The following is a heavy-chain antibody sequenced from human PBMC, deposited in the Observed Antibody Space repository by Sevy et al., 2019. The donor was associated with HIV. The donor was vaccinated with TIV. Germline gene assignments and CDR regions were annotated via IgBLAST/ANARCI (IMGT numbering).Heavy chain of an antibody. D-gene: IGHD3-3*01. Sequence: GGSLRLSCAASGFTFSSYSMNWVRQAPGKGLEWVSSISSSSSYIYYADSVKGRFTISRANAKNSLYLQMNSLRAEDTAVYYCASLPILNDFWSGLVPYYYYYYGMDVWGQGTTVTVSS. V-gene: IGHV3-21*01. CDR3: ASLPILNDFWSGLVPYYYYYYGMDV. J-gene: IGHJ6*02. CDR2: ISSSSSYI. CDR1: GFTFSSYS.